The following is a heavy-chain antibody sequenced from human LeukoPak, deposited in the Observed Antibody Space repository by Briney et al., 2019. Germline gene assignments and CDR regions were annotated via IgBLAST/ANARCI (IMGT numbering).Heavy chain of an antibody. CDR3: ATYSSSWYANYYFEY. D-gene: IGHD6-13*01. J-gene: IGHJ4*02. V-gene: IGHV1-46*01. CDR1: GYTFTSYY. CDR2: INPSSGST. Sequence: GASVKVSCKASGYTFTSYYIHWVRQAPGQGLEWVGIINPSSGSTNYAQKFQGRVIMTRDTSTSTVYMEVSSLRSEDTAVYYCATYSSSWYANYYFEYWGQGTLVTVSS.